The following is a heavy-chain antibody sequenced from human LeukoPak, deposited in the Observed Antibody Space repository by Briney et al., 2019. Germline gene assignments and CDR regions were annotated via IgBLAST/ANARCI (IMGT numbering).Heavy chain of an antibody. CDR2: MNPNSGNT. D-gene: IGHD4-17*01. Sequence: ASVKDSCKASGYTFTNYDTNWVRQATGQGLEWMGWMNPNSGNTGYAQKFQGRVTISRDTSISTAYMELSSLRSEDTAVYYCARVYGDVDYWGQGTLVTVSS. CDR3: ARVYGDVDY. CDR1: GYTFTNYD. V-gene: IGHV1-8*03. J-gene: IGHJ4*02.